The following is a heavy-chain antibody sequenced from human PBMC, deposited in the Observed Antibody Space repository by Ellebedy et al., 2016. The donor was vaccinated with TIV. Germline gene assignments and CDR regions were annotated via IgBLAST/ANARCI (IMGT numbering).Heavy chain of an antibody. CDR2: IYQDGGVQ. CDR1: GFSFRSYW. D-gene: IGHD4-17*01. V-gene: IGHV3-7*01. Sequence: PGGSLRLSCAASGFSFRSYWMSWVRQAPGKGLEWVANIYQDGGVQYYVDSVKGRFTISRDNADNSLFLQMNSLRGEETAVYYCARRGSYGDYAVQINSWFDAWGRGTLVTVSS. CDR3: ARRGSYGDYAVQINSWFDA. J-gene: IGHJ5*02.